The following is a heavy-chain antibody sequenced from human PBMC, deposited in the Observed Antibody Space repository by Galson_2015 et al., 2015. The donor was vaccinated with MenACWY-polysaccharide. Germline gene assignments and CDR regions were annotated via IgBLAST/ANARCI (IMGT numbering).Heavy chain of an antibody. D-gene: IGHD2-15*01. CDR1: GFSLSADW. CDR2: ISYDGDNK. CDR3: AKDRPLRGLRNYYYGMDV. J-gene: IGHJ6*02. Sequence: SLRLSCAASGFSLSADWMNWVRQAPGKGLEWVAVISYDGDNKYYVDSVKARFTVSRDDFNNTVYLQMNSLRPEDTAVYYCAKDRPLRGLRNYYYGMDVWGQGTTVTVSS. V-gene: IGHV3-30*18.